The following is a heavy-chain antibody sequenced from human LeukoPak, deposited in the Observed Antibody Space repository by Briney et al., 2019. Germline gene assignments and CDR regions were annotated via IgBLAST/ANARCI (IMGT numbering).Heavy chain of an antibody. Sequence: SQTFSLTCGISGDSVSSNSAAWNWIRQSPSRGLEWLGRTYYRSKCFINYAPFVKSRIIINPDTPKNQVSLQLNSVTPEDTAVYYCTRSDCSSGRCPGFDNWGQGTLVTVSS. CDR2: TYYRSKCFI. CDR3: TRSDCSSGRCPGFDN. CDR1: GDSVSSNSAA. D-gene: IGHD6-19*01. V-gene: IGHV6-1*01. J-gene: IGHJ4*02.